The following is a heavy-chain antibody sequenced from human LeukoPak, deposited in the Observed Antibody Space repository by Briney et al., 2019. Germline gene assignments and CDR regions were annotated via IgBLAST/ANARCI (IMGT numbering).Heavy chain of an antibody. CDR1: GITLSNYG. CDR2: ISGSGGST. Sequence: GGSLRLSCAVSGITLSNYGMSWVRQVPGKGLEWVAGISGSGGSTNYAASVKGRFTISRDNRKNTLFLQMNSLRAEDTAVYYCARRGTYYDILTGYYKGVFDYWGQGTLVTVSS. CDR3: ARRGTYYDILTGYYKGVFDY. D-gene: IGHD3-9*01. V-gene: IGHV3-23*01. J-gene: IGHJ4*02.